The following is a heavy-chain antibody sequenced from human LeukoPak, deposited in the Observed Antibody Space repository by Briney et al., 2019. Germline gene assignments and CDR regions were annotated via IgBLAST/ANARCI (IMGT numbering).Heavy chain of an antibody. D-gene: IGHD6-13*01. CDR1: GGSFSGDY. J-gene: IGHJ4*02. CDR2: INHSGST. Sequence: PSETLSLTCAVYGGSFSGDYWSWIRQPPGKGLEWIGEINHSGSTNYNPSLKSRVTISVDTSKNQFSLKLSSVTAADTAVYYCAGSIAAAGKIDYWGQGTLVTVSS. CDR3: AGSIAAAGKIDY. V-gene: IGHV4-34*01.